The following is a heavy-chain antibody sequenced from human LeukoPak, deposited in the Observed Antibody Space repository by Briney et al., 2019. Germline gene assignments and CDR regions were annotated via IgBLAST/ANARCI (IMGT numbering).Heavy chain of an antibody. CDR1: GLTLSSYS. CDR3: ARGAAAGIFDY. D-gene: IGHD6-13*01. CDR2: ISSSGGYL. V-gene: IGHV3-21*01. J-gene: IGHJ4*02. Sequence: PGGSLRLSCAASGLTLSSYSMNWVRQAPGKGLEWVSSISSSGGYLYYADSVRGRFTISRDNAKSSLYLQMNSLRAEDTAVYYCARGAAAGIFDYWGQGTLVTVSS.